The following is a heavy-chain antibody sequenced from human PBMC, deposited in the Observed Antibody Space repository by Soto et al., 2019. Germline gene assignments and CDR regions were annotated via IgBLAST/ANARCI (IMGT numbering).Heavy chain of an antibody. V-gene: IGHV5-51*01. Sequence: GESLKISCKGSGYSFTSYWIGWVRQMPGKGLEWMGIIYPGDSDTRYSPSFQGQVTISADKSISTAYLQWSSLKASDTAMYYCARHEDYGDYEGGAFDIWGQGTMVTVSS. CDR1: GYSFTSYW. CDR3: ARHEDYGDYEGGAFDI. D-gene: IGHD4-17*01. CDR2: IYPGDSDT. J-gene: IGHJ3*02.